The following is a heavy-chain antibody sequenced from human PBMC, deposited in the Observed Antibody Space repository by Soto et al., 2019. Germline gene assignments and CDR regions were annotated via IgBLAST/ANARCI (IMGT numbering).Heavy chain of an antibody. CDR2: ISAYNGNT. Sequence: QVQLVQAGAEVKKPGASVKVSCKASGYTFTSYGISWVRQAPGQGLEWMGWISAYNGNTNHAQKLQSRFTMITDTSTSTAYVELRSLRSDDTAVYYCDRDNPPLDYWGQGTLVTVNS. J-gene: IGHJ4*02. CDR1: GYTFTSYG. CDR3: DRDNPPLDY. V-gene: IGHV1-18*01.